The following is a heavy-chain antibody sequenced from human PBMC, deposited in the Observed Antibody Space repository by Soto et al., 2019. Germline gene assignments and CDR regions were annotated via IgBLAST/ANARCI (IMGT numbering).Heavy chain of an antibody. J-gene: IGHJ6*02. CDR3: ARGMYYDFWSGYNPYYYYSGMDV. Sequence: SETLSLSCPVSGCTFSSYDWSWIRQPPGKGLEWIGDIYYSGSTNYNPSLKSRVTISVDTSKNQFSLKLSSMTDAETAVYYCARGMYYDFWSGYNPYYYYSGMDVWAQEPTVPVPS. CDR1: GCTFSSYD. D-gene: IGHD3-3*01. CDR2: IYYSGST. V-gene: IGHV4-59*01.